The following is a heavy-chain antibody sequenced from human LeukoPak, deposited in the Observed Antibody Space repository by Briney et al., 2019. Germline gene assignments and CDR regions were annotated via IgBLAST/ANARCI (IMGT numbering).Heavy chain of an antibody. CDR2: INPSGGST. V-gene: IGHV1-46*01. J-gene: IGHJ4*02. D-gene: IGHD2-21*01. CDR3: ARAVMAYYFDY. Sequence: ASVTVSCKASGYTFTSYYMHWVRQAPGQGLEWMGIINPSGGSTSYAQKFQGRVTMTRDMSTSTVYMELRSLRSDDTAVYYCARAVMAYYFDYWGQGTLVTVSS. CDR1: GYTFTSYY.